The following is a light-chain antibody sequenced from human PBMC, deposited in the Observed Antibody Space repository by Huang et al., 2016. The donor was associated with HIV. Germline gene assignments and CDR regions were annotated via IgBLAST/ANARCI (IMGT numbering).Light chain of an antibody. J-gene: IGKJ5*01. Sequence: AIQLTQSPSSLSASVGDRVTITCRASQGISSALAWYQQKPGKAPKLLIDDASSLESGVPSRFSGSGSGTDFTLTISSLQPEDFATYYCQQFNNYLTFGQGTRLEIK. V-gene: IGKV1D-13*01. CDR2: DAS. CDR1: QGISSA. CDR3: QQFNNYLT.